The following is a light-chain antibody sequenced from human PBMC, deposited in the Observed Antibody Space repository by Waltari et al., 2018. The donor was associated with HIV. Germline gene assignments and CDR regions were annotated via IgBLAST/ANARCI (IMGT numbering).Light chain of an antibody. Sequence: QSVLTQPPSASGTPGQRVTISCSGSSSNIGTNTVNWYQQLPGTAPKLLIYTNKQRPSGVPDRFSGSKSVTSASLAISGLHSEDEADYYCAAWDDSLNGNVFGPGTKVTVL. CDR2: TNK. J-gene: IGLJ1*01. CDR1: SSNIGTNT. CDR3: AAWDDSLNGNV. V-gene: IGLV1-44*01.